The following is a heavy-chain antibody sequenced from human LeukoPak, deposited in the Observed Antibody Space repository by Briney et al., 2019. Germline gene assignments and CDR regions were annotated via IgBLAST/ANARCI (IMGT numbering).Heavy chain of an antibody. Sequence: GGSLRLSCAASGFTFSSYGMHWVRQAPGKGLEWVAVVSYDGSKYYADSVKGRFTISRDNSKNTLYLQMSSLRAEDTAVYYCAEDLNRGLPDYWGQGTLVTVSS. CDR2: VSYDGSK. V-gene: IGHV3-30*18. CDR3: AEDLNRGLPDY. CDR1: GFTFSSYG. D-gene: IGHD2-21*01. J-gene: IGHJ4*02.